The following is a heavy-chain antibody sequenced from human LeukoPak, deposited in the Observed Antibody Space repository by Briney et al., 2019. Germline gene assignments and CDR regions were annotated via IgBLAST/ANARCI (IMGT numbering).Heavy chain of an antibody. Sequence: PSETPSLTCTISGASISSSDYYWGWIRQPPGKGLEWIGTIYYGGSTYYNPSLESRVTISVDTSMNQFSLRLSSVTAADTAVYYCANIVNSNAWRWGGQGTLVTVSS. D-gene: IGHD2-21*01. CDR2: IYYGGST. CDR1: GASISSSDYY. CDR3: ANIVNSNAWRW. V-gene: IGHV4-39*05. J-gene: IGHJ4*02.